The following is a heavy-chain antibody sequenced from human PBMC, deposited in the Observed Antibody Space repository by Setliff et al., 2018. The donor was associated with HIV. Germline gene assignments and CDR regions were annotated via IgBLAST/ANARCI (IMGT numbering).Heavy chain of an antibody. Sequence: PSETLSLTCTVSGGSVSLYYWNWMRQPVGKGLEWIGRLFTSGKTIFSPSLKSRVSMSVDTPKNAVSLKLDSVTAGDSAVYFCARDLFNEWQGHYYYYMDVWGKGTTVTVS. D-gene: IGHD3-3*01. CDR2: LFTSGKT. CDR3: ARDLFNEWQGHYYYYMDV. V-gene: IGHV4-4*07. CDR1: GGSVSLYY. J-gene: IGHJ6*03.